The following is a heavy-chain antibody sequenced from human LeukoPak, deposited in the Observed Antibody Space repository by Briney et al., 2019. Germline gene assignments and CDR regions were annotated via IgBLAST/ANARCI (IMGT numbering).Heavy chain of an antibody. J-gene: IGHJ4*02. CDR2: INPSGGST. Sequence: ASVKVSCKASGYTFTSYYMHWVRQAPGQGLEWMGIINPSGGSTSYAQKFQGRVTMTRDTSTSTVYMELSRLRSDDTAVYYCARRALLWFGEFDYWGQGTLVTVSS. D-gene: IGHD3-10*01. V-gene: IGHV1-46*01. CDR1: GYTFTSYY. CDR3: ARRALLWFGEFDY.